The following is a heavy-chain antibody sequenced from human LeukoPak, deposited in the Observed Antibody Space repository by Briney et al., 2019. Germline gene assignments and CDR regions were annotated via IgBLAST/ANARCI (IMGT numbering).Heavy chain of an antibody. Sequence: SETLSLTFTVSGGSISSGGYYWSWIRQPPGKGLEWIGYIYHSGSTYYNPSLTSRVTISVDRSKNQFSLKLSSVTAADTAVYYCARVYSSGSRAFHHWGQGTLVTVSS. CDR3: ARVYSSGSRAFHH. CDR1: GGSISSGGYY. CDR2: IYHSGST. J-gene: IGHJ1*01. D-gene: IGHD6-19*01. V-gene: IGHV4-30-2*01.